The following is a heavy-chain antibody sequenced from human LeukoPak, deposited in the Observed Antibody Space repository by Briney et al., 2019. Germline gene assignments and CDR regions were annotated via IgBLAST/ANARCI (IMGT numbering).Heavy chain of an antibody. D-gene: IGHD6-19*01. V-gene: IGHV4-59*08. CDR3: VRRDTGWNYFDY. J-gene: IGHJ4*02. Sequence: SGTLSLTCAVSGGSINSHYWGWIRQPPGKGLQWIGDIYYTGKINYNPSLKSRVTITLDTSKDHLSLNLTSVLAADTAIYYCVRRDTGWNYFDYWGQGILVTVSS. CDR1: GGSINSHY. CDR2: IYYTGKI.